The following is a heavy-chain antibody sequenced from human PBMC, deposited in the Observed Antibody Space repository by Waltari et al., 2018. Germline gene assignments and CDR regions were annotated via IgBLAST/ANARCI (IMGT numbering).Heavy chain of an antibody. J-gene: IGHJ4*02. CDR2: IRIKAYGETT. CDR1: NFDFGHYC. V-gene: IGHV3-49*04. D-gene: IGHD3-9*01. Sequence: EVLLVESGGGMVQPGRSLTLSCSAYNFDFGHYCMCWVRQAPGKGLEWVGFIRIKAYGETTEDAASVKGRFIISRDDSRSIAYLQMNSLKTEDTAVYYCTRVLRYFDWSTKDYWGQGTLVTVSS. CDR3: TRVLRYFDWSTKDY.